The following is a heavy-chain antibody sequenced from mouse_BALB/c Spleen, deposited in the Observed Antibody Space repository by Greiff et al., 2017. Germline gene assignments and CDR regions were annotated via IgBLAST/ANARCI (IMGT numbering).Heavy chain of an antibody. CDR1: GFSLTSYG. Sequence: VHLVESGPGLVAPSQSLSITCTVSGFSLTSYGVHWVRQPPGKGLEWLGVIWAGGSTNYNSALMSRLSISKDNSKSQVFLKMNSLQTDDTAMYYCARDRGRRYYAMDYWGQGTSVTVSS. V-gene: IGHV2-9*02. CDR3: ARDRGRRYYAMDY. CDR2: IWAGGST. J-gene: IGHJ4*01. D-gene: IGHD3-3*01.